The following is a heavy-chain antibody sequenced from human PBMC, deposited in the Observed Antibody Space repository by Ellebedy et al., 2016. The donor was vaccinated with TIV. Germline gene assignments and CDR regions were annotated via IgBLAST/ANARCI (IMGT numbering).Heavy chain of an antibody. Sequence: AASVKVSCKASGYTFTNYDIIWVRQATGQGLEWMGWMNPNSGNTDYAQKFQGRVTMTRNISTSIAYMELNILRSEDTAFYFFARGHSLSSTWYFLFSRGHDRIDFWGQGTPVTVTS. J-gene: IGHJ4*02. V-gene: IGHV1-8*01. D-gene: IGHD6-13*01. CDR2: MNPNSGNT. CDR1: GYTFTNYD. CDR3: ARGHSLSSTWYFLFSRGHDRIDF.